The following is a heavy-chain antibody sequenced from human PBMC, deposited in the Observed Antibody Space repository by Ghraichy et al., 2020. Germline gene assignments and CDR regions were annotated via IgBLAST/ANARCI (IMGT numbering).Heavy chain of an antibody. CDR2: ISGSGGST. CDR1: GFIFSSYV. Sequence: GGSLRLSCAASGFIFSSYVMSWVRQAPGKGLEWVSGISGSGGSTYYADSVKGRFTISRDKSKNTLYLQMNSLRAEDTAVYYCAKVVVPAANAFDIWGQGTMVTVSS. J-gene: IGHJ3*02. V-gene: IGHV3-23*01. CDR3: AKVVVPAANAFDI. D-gene: IGHD2-2*01.